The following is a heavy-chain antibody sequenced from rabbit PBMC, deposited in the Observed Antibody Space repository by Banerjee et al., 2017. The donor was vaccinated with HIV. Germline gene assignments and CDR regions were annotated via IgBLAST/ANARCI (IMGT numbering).Heavy chain of an antibody. CDR3: ARDRGSSGGYTYYFHL. D-gene: IGHD1-1*01. CDR1: GFSFSNRYV. CDR2: INTSSGNT. Sequence: KASGFSFSNRYVMCWVRQAPGKGLEWIACINTSSGNTVYASWAKGRFTISKTSSTTVTLQMTSLTAADTATYFCARDRGSSGGYTYYFHLWGPGTLVTVS. J-gene: IGHJ4*01. V-gene: IGHV1S40*01.